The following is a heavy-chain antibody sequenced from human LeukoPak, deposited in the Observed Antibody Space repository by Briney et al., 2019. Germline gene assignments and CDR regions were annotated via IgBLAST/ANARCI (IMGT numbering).Heavy chain of an antibody. CDR1: GGSISSGDYY. Sequence: SETLSLTCTVSGGSISSGDYYWSWIRQPPGKGLEWIGYIYYSGSTYYNPSLKSRVTISVDTSKNQFSLKLSSVTAADTAVYYCARDGPDYYGSGSYSGRYNWFDPWGQGTLVTVSS. V-gene: IGHV4-30-4*01. CDR2: IYYSGST. J-gene: IGHJ5*02. D-gene: IGHD3-10*01. CDR3: ARDGPDYYGSGSYSGRYNWFDP.